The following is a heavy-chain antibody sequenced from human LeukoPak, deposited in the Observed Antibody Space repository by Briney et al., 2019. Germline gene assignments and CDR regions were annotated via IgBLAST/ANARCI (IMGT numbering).Heavy chain of an antibody. CDR2: IYHSGST. CDR1: GFTVSSNY. Sequence: GSLRLSCAASGFTVSSNYMSWVRQPPGKGLEWIGEIYHSGSTNYNPSLKSRVTISVDKSKNQFSLRLSSVTAADTAVYYCARDPPRHYDILTGYPFDIWGQGTMVTVSS. D-gene: IGHD3-9*01. V-gene: IGHV4-4*02. CDR3: ARDPPRHYDILTGYPFDI. J-gene: IGHJ3*02.